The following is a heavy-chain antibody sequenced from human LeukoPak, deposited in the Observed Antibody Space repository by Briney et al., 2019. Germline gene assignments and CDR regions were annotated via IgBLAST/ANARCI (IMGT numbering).Heavy chain of an antibody. V-gene: IGHV1-8*01. D-gene: IGHD3/OR15-3a*01. Sequence: GASVKVSCKASGYTFTSYDINWVRQATGQGLEWMGWMNPNSGNTGYAQKFQGRVTMTRNTSISTAYMELSSLTSEDTAVYYCARRGLVAGIYDLVYGFDLWGQGTMVTISS. CDR2: MNPNSGNT. CDR1: GYTFTSYD. J-gene: IGHJ3*01. CDR3: ARRGLVAGIYDLVYGFDL.